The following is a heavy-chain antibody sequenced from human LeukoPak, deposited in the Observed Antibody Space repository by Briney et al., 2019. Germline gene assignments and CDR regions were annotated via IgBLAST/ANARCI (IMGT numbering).Heavy chain of an antibody. CDR2: INTNTGNP. CDR3: ARDLYDILTGCLDY. D-gene: IGHD3-9*01. Sequence: ASVKVSCKASGYTFTSYAMSWVRQAPGQGLEWMGWINTNTGNPTYAQGFTGRFVFSLDTSVSTAYLQISSLKAEDTAVYYCARDLYDILTGCLDYWGQGTLVTVSS. CDR1: GYTFTSYA. V-gene: IGHV7-4-1*02. J-gene: IGHJ4*02.